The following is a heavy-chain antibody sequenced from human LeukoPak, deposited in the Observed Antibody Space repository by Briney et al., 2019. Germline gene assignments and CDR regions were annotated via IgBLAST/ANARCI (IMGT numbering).Heavy chain of an antibody. J-gene: IGHJ4*02. CDR3: AKIEGKYQLANIPDS. CDR1: GFTFSYFG. Sequence: GGSLRLSCVTSGFTFSYFGMHWVRQAPGKGLEWVAFIRYDGSNEYYAESVKGRFTISRDNSKNTLYLQMNSLRVEDTAAYYCAKIEGKYQLANIPDSWGQGTLVTVSS. D-gene: IGHD2-2*01. CDR2: IRYDGSNE. V-gene: IGHV3-30*02.